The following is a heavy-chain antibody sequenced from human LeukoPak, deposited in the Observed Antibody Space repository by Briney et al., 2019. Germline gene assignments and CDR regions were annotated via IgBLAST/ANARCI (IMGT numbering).Heavy chain of an antibody. V-gene: IGHV3-21*01. CDR1: GFTFSSYS. CDR3: ARSSLKWVRGVIIGPYYYYGMDV. CDR2: ISSSSSYI. J-gene: IGHJ6*04. Sequence: PGGSLRLSCAASGFTFSSYSMNWVRQAPGKGLEWVSSISSSSSYIFYADSVKGRFTISRDNAKNSLYLQMNSLRAEDTAVYYCARSSLKWVRGVIIGPYYYYGMDVWGKGTTVTVSS. D-gene: IGHD3-10*01.